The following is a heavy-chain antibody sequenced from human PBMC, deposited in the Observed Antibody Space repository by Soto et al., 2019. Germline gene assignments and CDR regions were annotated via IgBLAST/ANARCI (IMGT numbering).Heavy chain of an antibody. V-gene: IGHV4-59*01. Sequence: SETLSLTCTVSGGSISSYYWSWIRQPPGKGLEWIGYIYYSGSTNYNPSLKSRVTISVDTSKNQFSLKLSSVTAADTAVYYCARDREPQGYYYYGMDVWGQGTTVIVSS. CDR3: ARDREPQGYYYYGMDV. CDR1: GGSISSYY. D-gene: IGHD1-26*01. CDR2: IYYSGST. J-gene: IGHJ6*02.